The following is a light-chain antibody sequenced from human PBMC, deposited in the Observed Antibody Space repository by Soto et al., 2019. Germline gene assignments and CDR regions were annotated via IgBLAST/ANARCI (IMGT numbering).Light chain of an antibody. V-gene: IGKV3-15*01. Sequence: EIVMTQSPATLSVSPGERATLSCRASQSVSSNLAWYQQKPGQAPRLLIYRASTRATGIPARFSGSGSGTEFTLTISSLQSEDFAAYYCQHYNNWPPWTFGQGTKVEIK. CDR3: QHYNNWPPWT. J-gene: IGKJ1*01. CDR2: RAS. CDR1: QSVSSN.